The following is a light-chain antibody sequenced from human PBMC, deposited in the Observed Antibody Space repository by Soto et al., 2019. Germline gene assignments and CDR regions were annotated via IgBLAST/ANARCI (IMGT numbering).Light chain of an antibody. Sequence: EIVLTQSPATLSLSPGERATLSCRASQSVNSYLAWYQQRPGQAPRLLIYDASNTASGVPARFCGSGSGTKDSLIIIGLEQHDYVITYYHQRENRPPITFGQGTRLEIK. CDR2: DAS. CDR1: QSVNSY. V-gene: IGKV3-11*01. J-gene: IGKJ5*01. CDR3: HQRENRPPIT.